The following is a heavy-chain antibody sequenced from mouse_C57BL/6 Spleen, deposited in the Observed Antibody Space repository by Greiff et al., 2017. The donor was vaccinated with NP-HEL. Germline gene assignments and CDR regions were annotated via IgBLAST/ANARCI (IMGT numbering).Heavy chain of an antibody. V-gene: IGHV1-80*01. J-gene: IGHJ2*01. D-gene: IGHD1-1*01. CDR3: VRGGYGSSWDY. Sequence: QVQLKESGAELVKPGASVKISCKASGYAFSSYWLNWVKQRPGKGLEGIGQYFPGDGDTNYNGKFKGKATMTADKSSCTAYMQLTSLTSEDSAVYFCVRGGYGSSWDYRGPGTTLTVSS. CDR1: GYAFSSYW. CDR2: YFPGDGDT.